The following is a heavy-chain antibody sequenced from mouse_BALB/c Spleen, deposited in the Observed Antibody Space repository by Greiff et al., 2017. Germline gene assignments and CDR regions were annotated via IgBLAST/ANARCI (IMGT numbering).Heavy chain of an antibody. D-gene: IGHD4-1*02. Sequence: QVTLKVSGPGILQPSQTLSLTCSFSGFSLSTSGMGVGWIRQPSGKGLEWLAHIWWDDDKYYNTALKSGLTISKDTSKNQVFLKIASVDTADTATYYCARIAISTGTVYYYAMDYWGQGTSVTVSS. CDR1: GFSLSTSGMG. J-gene: IGHJ4*01. V-gene: IGHV8-8*01. CDR2: IWWDDDK. CDR3: ARIAISTGTVYYYAMDY.